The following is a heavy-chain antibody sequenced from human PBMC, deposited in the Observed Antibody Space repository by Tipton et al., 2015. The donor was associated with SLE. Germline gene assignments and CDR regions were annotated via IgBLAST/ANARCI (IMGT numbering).Heavy chain of an antibody. CDR2: LYHSGST. V-gene: IGHV4-38-2*02. J-gene: IGHJ3*02. D-gene: IGHD4-23*01. CDR1: GYSLSSGYY. Sequence: TLSLTCVVSGYSLSSGYYWGWIRQSPGKGLEWIGTLYHSGSTFYNPSLKSRVTMSVDTSKNQFSLNLSSMTAADTAVYYCARDRGGNYLSASDIWGQGTMVTVSS. CDR3: ARDRGGNYLSASDI.